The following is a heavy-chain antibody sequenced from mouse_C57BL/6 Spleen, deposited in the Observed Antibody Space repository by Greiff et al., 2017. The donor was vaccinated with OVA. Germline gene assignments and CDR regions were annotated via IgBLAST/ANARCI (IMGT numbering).Heavy chain of an antibody. J-gene: IGHJ2*01. V-gene: IGHV1-69*01. CDR1: GYTFTSYW. CDR2: IDPSDSYT. D-gene: IGHD2-5*01. CDR3: AKYGSYSNFLDY. Sequence: QVQLQQPGAELVMPGASVKLSCKASGYTFTSYWMHWVKQRPGQGLEWIGEIDPSDSYTNYNQKFKGKSTLTVDKSSSTAYMQLSSLTSEDSAVYYCAKYGSYSNFLDYWGQGTTLTVSS.